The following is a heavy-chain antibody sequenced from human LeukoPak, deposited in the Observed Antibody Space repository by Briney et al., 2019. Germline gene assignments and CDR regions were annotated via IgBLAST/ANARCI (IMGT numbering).Heavy chain of an antibody. J-gene: IGHJ6*03. Sequence: RTSETLSLTCTVSDYSISSGYFWGWIRQPPGKGLEWIGSIYHSGSTYYNPSLKSRVTISVDTSKNQFSLKLSSVTAADTAVYYCARDIPLYCTNGVCPFSDYYYYMDVWGKGTTVTVSS. V-gene: IGHV4-38-2*02. D-gene: IGHD2-8*01. CDR2: IYHSGST. CDR3: ARDIPLYCTNGVCPFSDYYYYMDV. CDR1: DYSISSGYF.